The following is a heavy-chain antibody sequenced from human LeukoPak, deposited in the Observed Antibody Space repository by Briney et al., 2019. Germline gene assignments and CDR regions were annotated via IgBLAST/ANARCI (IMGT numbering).Heavy chain of an antibody. Sequence: PGGSLRLSCEASGFTFSNYAMTWVRQAPGKGLEWVSAISGSGGSTYYADSVKGRFTISRDNSKNTLYLQMNSLRAEDTAVYYCARGGYDFWSGYQWGQGTLVTVSS. CDR2: ISGSGGST. J-gene: IGHJ4*02. CDR1: GFTFSNYA. V-gene: IGHV3-23*01. D-gene: IGHD3-3*01. CDR3: ARGGYDFWSGYQ.